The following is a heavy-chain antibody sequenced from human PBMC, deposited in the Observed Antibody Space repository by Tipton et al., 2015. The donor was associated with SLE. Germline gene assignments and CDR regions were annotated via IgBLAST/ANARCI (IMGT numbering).Heavy chain of an antibody. CDR2: IQYDGTTT. Sequence: GSLRLSCVVSGFSVSSDAVDWVRQAPGKGLEWVSFIQYDGTTTSYAESVKGRFTISRDDLKNTFSLQMNSLRPEDTALYYCAKSAITIFGTMGYYGMDVWGQGTTVTVSS. J-gene: IGHJ6*02. V-gene: IGHV3-30*02. D-gene: IGHD3-3*01. CDR3: AKSAITIFGTMGYYGMDV. CDR1: GFSVSSDA.